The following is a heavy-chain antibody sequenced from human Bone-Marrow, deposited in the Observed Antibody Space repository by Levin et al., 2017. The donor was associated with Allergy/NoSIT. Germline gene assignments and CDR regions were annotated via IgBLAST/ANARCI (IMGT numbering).Heavy chain of an antibody. J-gene: IGHJ3*02. Sequence: SLKISCAASGFTFDDYAMHWVRQAPGKGLEWVSGISWNSGSIGYADSVKGRFTISRDNAKNSLYLQMNSLRAEDTALYYCAKGRVVVTASAFDIWGQGTMVTVSS. CDR2: ISWNSGSI. V-gene: IGHV3-9*01. D-gene: IGHD2-21*02. CDR3: AKGRVVVTASAFDI. CDR1: GFTFDDYA.